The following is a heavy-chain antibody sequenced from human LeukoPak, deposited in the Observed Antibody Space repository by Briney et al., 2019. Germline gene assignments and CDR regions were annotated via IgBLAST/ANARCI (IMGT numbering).Heavy chain of an antibody. CDR1: VYTFTIYD. J-gene: IGHJ6*03. V-gene: IGHV1-8*01. Sequence: ASVKVSCKASVYTFTIYDINWVRQATGQGLEWMGWMNPNSGNTGYAQKFQGRVTMTRNTSISTAYMELSSLRSEDTAVYYCARAPEWGKANYYYYMDVWGKGTTVTVSS. CDR3: ARAPEWGKANYYYYMDV. CDR2: MNPNSGNT. D-gene: IGHD1-26*01.